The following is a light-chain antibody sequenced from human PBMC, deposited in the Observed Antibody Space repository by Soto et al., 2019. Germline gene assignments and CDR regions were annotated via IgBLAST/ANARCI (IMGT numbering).Light chain of an antibody. CDR2: AAS. Sequence: DIQMTQSPSSLSASVGDRVTITCRASQSISNYLNWYQQNPGKAPKVLIYAASSLQSGVPSRFSGSGSGTDFTLTISSLQPEDFATYYCQQANSFPLTFGGGTKVDI. CDR1: QSISNY. V-gene: IGKV1-39*01. J-gene: IGKJ4*01. CDR3: QQANSFPLT.